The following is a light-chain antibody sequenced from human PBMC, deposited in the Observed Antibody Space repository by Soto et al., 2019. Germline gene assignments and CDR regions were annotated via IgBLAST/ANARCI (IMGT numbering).Light chain of an antibody. V-gene: IGKV3-20*01. Sequence: EIVLTQSPGTLSLSPGERATISCRASQSVGNDYLVWYQQKPGEAPRFLMYDASTRATGIPDRFSGSGSGTDFTLTISRLEPEDFAVYYCQQDGSTPLTFGGGTKVEIK. CDR3: QQDGSTPLT. CDR2: DAS. CDR1: QSVGNDY. J-gene: IGKJ4*01.